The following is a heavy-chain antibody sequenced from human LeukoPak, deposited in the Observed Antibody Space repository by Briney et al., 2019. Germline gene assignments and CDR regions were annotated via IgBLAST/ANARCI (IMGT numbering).Heavy chain of an antibody. J-gene: IGHJ4*02. V-gene: IGHV3-23*01. D-gene: IGHD5-18*01. Sequence: GGSLRLSCAASGFTFSSYAMSWVRQAPGKGLEWVSGISGSAYSTYYADSVQGRFTISRDNSKNTLYLQMNSLRAEDTAVYFCARHDSYIPWWGQGSLVTVSS. CDR1: GFTFSSYA. CDR2: ISGSAYST. CDR3: ARHDSYIPW.